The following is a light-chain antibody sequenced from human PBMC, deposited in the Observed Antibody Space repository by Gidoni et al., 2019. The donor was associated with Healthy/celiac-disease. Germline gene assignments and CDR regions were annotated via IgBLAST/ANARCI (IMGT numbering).Light chain of an antibody. Sequence: DIQMTQYPSSLSASVGDRVTITCRASQSISSYLNWYQQKPGKAPKLLIYAASSLQSGVPSRFSGSGSGTDFTLNISSLQPEDFATYYCQQSYSTPDTFGQGTKLEIK. J-gene: IGKJ2*01. CDR3: QQSYSTPDT. CDR2: AAS. V-gene: IGKV1-39*01. CDR1: QSISSY.